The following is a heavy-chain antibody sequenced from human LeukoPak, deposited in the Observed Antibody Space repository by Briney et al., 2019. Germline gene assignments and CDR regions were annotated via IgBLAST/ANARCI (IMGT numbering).Heavy chain of an antibody. CDR2: ISYNRDAT. CDR3: AKGAAAGIRGYFDY. D-gene: IGHD6-25*01. CDR1: GFTFDDYA. V-gene: IGHV3-9*01. Sequence: PGRSLRLSCLGSGFTFDDYAMHWVRQALGKGLEWVSAISYNRDATGYADSVKGRFTVSRDNAKNSLYLEMHSLRSEDTALYYCAKGAAAGIRGYFDYWGQGILVTVSS. J-gene: IGHJ4*02.